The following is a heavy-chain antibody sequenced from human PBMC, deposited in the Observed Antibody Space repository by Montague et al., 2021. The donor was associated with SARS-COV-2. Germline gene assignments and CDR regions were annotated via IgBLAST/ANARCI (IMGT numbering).Heavy chain of an antibody. CDR3: ARDLAGYYGSGSHGGMDV. Sequence: SETLSLTCTVSGGSISSYYWSWIRQPPGKGQEWIGSIYYSGSTYYNPSLKSRVTISVDTSKNQFSLKLSSVTAADTAVYYCARDLAGYYGSGSHGGMDVWGQGTTVTVSS. CDR2: IYYSGST. CDR1: GGSISSYY. D-gene: IGHD3-10*01. V-gene: IGHV4-59*12. J-gene: IGHJ6*02.